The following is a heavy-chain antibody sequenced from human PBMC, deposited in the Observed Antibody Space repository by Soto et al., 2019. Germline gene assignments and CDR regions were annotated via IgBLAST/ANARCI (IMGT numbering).Heavy chain of an antibody. Sequence: GGSLRLCFAACGFVFRSYGMLLVRQAPGKGLEWVAVISYDGSNKYYADSVKGRFTISRDNSKNTLYLQMNSLRAEDTAVYYCAKAKAHDIVVVPAATYFDYWGQGTLVTVSS. CDR1: GFVFRSYG. D-gene: IGHD2-2*01. J-gene: IGHJ4*02. CDR2: ISYDGSNK. V-gene: IGHV3-30*18. CDR3: AKAKAHDIVVVPAATYFDY.